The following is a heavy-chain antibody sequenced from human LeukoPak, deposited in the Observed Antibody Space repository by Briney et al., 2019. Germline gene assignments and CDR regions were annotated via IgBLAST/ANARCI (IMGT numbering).Heavy chain of an antibody. Sequence: PSETLSLTCTVSGGSISSSSYYWGWIRQPPGKGLEWIGSIYYSGSTYYNPSLKSRVTISVDTSKNQFSLELSSVTAADTAVYYCASPGYCSGGSCLDGMDVWGQGTTVTVSS. CDR2: IYYSGST. D-gene: IGHD2-15*01. CDR1: GGSISSSSYY. CDR3: ASPGYCSGGSCLDGMDV. J-gene: IGHJ6*02. V-gene: IGHV4-39*01.